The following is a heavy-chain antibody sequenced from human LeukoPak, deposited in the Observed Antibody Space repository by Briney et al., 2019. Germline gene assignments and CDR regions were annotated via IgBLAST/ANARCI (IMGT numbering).Heavy chain of an antibody. CDR2: INPNSGGT. CDR3: AREWRSGGWYALYLDY. J-gene: IGHJ4*02. V-gene: IGHV1-2*02. Sequence: ASLKVSCKASGYTVTGYYVHWVRQAPGQGLEWMGWINPNSGGTNYAQKFQGRVTMTRDTSISTAYMELSRLRSDDTAVYYCAREWRSGGWYALYLDYWGQGTLVTVSS. D-gene: IGHD6-19*01. CDR1: GYTVTGYY.